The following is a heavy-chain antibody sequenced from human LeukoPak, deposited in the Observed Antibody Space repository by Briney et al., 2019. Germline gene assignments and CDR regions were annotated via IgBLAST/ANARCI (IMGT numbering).Heavy chain of an antibody. Sequence: ASQTLSLTCTVSGGSISSGGYYWSWIRQHPGKGLEWIGYIYYSGSTYYNPSLKSRVTISVDTSKNQFSLKLSSVTAADTAVYYCARDRDTGIAAAGTLDVGWFDPWGQGTLVTVSS. CDR1: GGSISSGGYY. V-gene: IGHV4-31*03. CDR2: IYYSGST. D-gene: IGHD6-13*01. CDR3: ARDRDTGIAAAGTLDVGWFDP. J-gene: IGHJ5*02.